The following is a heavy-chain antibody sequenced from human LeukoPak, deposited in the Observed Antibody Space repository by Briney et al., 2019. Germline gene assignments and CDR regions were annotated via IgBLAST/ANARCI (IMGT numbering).Heavy chain of an antibody. V-gene: IGHV4-59*01. CDR3: ARGGGSFDY. J-gene: IGHJ4*02. D-gene: IGHD3-16*01. CDR2: IYYSGST. CDR1: GASISYYY. Sequence: SETLSLTCTVSGASISYYYWSWIRQPPGKGLEWIGYIYYSGSTNYNPSLKSRVTISVDTSKNQFSLKLNSVTAADTAVYYCARGGGSFDYWGQGTLVTVSS.